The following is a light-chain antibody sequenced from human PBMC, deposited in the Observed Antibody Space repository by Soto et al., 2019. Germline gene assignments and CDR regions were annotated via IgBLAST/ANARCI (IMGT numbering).Light chain of an antibody. CDR1: SSDVGTYNL. Sequence: QSALTQPAAVSGCPGQSITISCTGTSSDVGTYNLVSWYQQQPGKAPKLMIYEGSKRPSGVSNRFSGSKSGNTASLTISGLQAEDEADYYCCSYAGVNTYVFGTGTKVTVL. CDR2: EGS. J-gene: IGLJ1*01. CDR3: CSYAGVNTYV. V-gene: IGLV2-23*01.